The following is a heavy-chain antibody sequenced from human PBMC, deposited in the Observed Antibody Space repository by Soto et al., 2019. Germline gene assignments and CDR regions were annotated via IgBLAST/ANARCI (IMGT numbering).Heavy chain of an antibody. Sequence: SVKVSCKASGGTFSSYAISWVRQAPGQGLEWMGGIIPIFSTANYAQKFQGRVTITADESTSTAYMELSSLRSEDTAVYYCAREGPMVTNWFGPWGQGTLVTVSS. CDR3: AREGPMVTNWFGP. J-gene: IGHJ5*02. V-gene: IGHV1-69*13. CDR1: GGTFSSYA. D-gene: IGHD5-18*01. CDR2: IIPIFSTA.